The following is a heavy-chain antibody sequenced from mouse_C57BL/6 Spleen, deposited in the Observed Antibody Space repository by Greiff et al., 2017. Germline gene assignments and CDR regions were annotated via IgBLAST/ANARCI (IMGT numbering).Heavy chain of an antibody. CDR3: ATSLFTPFAY. V-gene: IGHV1-39*01. CDR1: VYSFTDYN. D-gene: IGHD6-1*01. Sequence: VQLQQSGPELVKPGASVKISCKASVYSFTDYNMHWVKQSNGKSLEWIGVLNPNYGTTSYNQKFKGKATLTVDQSSSTAYLQLSSLTSEDTAIYYYATSLFTPFAYWGQRTLVTVSA. J-gene: IGHJ3*01. CDR2: LNPNYGTT.